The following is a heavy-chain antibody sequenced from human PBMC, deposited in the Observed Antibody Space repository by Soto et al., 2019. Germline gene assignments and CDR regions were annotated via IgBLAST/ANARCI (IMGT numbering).Heavy chain of an antibody. D-gene: IGHD1-7*01. V-gene: IGHV3-30*03. CDR2: ISYDGSYQ. CDR3: ARDEISKTIRGDAFNF. Sequence: VQLVESGGGVVQPGRSLRLSCAASGFTFSSDGMHWVRQAPGKGLEWVAVISYDGSYQYYVDSVKGRFTISRDNSKNTVYLQMNSLRAEDTAVYYCARDEISKTIRGDAFNFWGQGTMVTVSS. J-gene: IGHJ3*01. CDR1: GFTFSSDG.